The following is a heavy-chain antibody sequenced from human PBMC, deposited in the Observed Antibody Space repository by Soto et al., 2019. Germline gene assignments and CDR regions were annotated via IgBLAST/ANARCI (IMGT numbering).Heavy chain of an antibody. CDR1: GGSISSGDYY. CDR2: IYYSGGT. D-gene: IGHD3-22*01. Sequence: SETLSLTCTVSGGSISSGDYYWSWIRQPPGKGLEWIGYIYYSGGTYYNPSLKSRVTISVDTSKNQFSLKLSSVTAADTAVYYCAICSGGMIVAAAFASWGRGTRVTVS. CDR3: AICSGGMIVAAAFAS. V-gene: IGHV4-30-4*01. J-gene: IGHJ3*02.